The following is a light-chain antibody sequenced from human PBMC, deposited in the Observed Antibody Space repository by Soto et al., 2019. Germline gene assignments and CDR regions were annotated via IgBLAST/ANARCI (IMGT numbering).Light chain of an antibody. CDR2: GHN. CDR1: SSNIGTNT. V-gene: IGLV1-44*01. Sequence: QSVLTQPPSASGTPGQRVTISCSGSSSNIGTNTVNWYQQIPGTAPKLLIFGHNERPSGVPDRFSGSKSGTSASLAISGLQSDDEADYYCATWDASLNAVLFGGGTKVTVL. J-gene: IGLJ2*01. CDR3: ATWDASLNAVL.